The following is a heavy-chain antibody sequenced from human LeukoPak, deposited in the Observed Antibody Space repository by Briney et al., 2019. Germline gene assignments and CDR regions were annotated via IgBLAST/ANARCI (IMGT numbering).Heavy chain of an antibody. Sequence: LSGGSLRLSCAASGFTFSSYWTHWVRQAPGKGLVWVSLINSVGSDTRYADSVKGRFTISRDNAKNTLYLQMNSLRVEDTAVYYCARSLEATTAYWGQGTLVTVSS. CDR1: GFTFSSYW. J-gene: IGHJ4*02. CDR2: INSVGSDT. V-gene: IGHV3-74*01. CDR3: ARSLEATTAY. D-gene: IGHD1-26*01.